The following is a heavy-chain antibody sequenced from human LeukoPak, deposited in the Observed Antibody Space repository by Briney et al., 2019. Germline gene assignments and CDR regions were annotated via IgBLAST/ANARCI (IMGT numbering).Heavy chain of an antibody. V-gene: IGHV4-34*01. CDR3: TRGQAWFRKRTYYYYGMDV. CDR1: GGSFSGYY. Sequence: KPSETLSLTCGVYGGSFSGYYWSWIRQPPGKGLEWIGEINHSGSTNYNPSLKSRVTISADTSKNQFSLNLNSVTAADTAVCYCTRGQAWFRKRTYYYYGMDVWGKGTTVTVSS. J-gene: IGHJ6*04. CDR2: INHSGST. D-gene: IGHD1-1*01.